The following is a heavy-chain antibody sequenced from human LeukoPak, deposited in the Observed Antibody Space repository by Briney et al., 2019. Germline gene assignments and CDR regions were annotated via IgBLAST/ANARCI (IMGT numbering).Heavy chain of an antibody. CDR1: GYTLTELS. CDR3: ATKTRITIFGVVNHDY. Sequence: ASVKVSCKVSGYTLTELSMHWVRQAPGKGLEWMGGFDPEDGETIYAQKFQGRVTMAEDTSTDTAYMELSSLRSEDTAVYYCATKTRITIFGVVNHDYWGQGTLVTVSS. V-gene: IGHV1-24*01. J-gene: IGHJ4*02. CDR2: FDPEDGET. D-gene: IGHD3-3*01.